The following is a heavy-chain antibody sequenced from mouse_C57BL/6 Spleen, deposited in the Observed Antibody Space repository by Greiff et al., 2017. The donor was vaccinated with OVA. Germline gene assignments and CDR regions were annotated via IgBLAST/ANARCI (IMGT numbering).Heavy chain of an antibody. V-gene: IGHV1-85*01. CDR2: IYPRDGST. Sequence: QVQLQQSGPELVKPGASVKLSCKASGYTFTSYDINWVKQRPGQGLEWIGWIYPRDGSTKYNEKFKGKATLTVDTSSSTAYMELHSLTSEDSAVYFGARGGRGWYFDVWGTGTTVTVSA. J-gene: IGHJ1*03. D-gene: IGHD3-3*01. CDR1: GYTFTSYD. CDR3: ARGGRGWYFDV.